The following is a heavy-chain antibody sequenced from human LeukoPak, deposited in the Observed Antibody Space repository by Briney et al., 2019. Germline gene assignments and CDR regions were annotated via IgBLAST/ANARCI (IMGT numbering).Heavy chain of an antibody. CDR1: GGSISSSSYY. D-gene: IGHD3-9*01. J-gene: IGHJ5*02. V-gene: IGHV4-39*01. CDR2: IYYSGSA. Sequence: PSETLSLTCTVSGGSISSSSYYWGWIRQPPGKGLEWIGSIYYSGSAYYNPSLKSRVTISVDTSKNQFSLKLSSVTAADTAVYYCARLTRYRPLLETWGQGTLVTVSS. CDR3: ARLTRYRPLLET.